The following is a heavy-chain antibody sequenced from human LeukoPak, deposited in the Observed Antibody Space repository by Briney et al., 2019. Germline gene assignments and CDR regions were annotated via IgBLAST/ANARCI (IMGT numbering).Heavy chain of an antibody. J-gene: IGHJ4*02. Sequence: LSGGSLRLSCAASGFTFSSYAMSWVRQAPGKGLEWVSAISGSGGSTYYADSVKGRFTISRDNSKNTLYLQMNSLRAEDTAVYYCAKDGEVVSPNYFDYWGQGTLVTVFS. CDR3: AKDGEVVSPNYFDY. D-gene: IGHD3-10*01. V-gene: IGHV3-23*01. CDR2: ISGSGGST. CDR1: GFTFSSYA.